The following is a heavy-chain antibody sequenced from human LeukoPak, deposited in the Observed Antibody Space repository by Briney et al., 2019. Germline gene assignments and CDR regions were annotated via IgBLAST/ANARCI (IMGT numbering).Heavy chain of an antibody. J-gene: IGHJ4*02. D-gene: IGHD2-2*01. CDR3: AREGMPGGYCSSTSCSYFDY. Sequence: ASVKVSCKASGGTFSSYAISWVRQAPGQGLEWMGGIIPIFGTANYAQKFQGRVTITTDESTSTAYMELSSLRSEDTAVYYCAREGMPGGYCSSTSCSYFDYWGPGTLVSVSS. V-gene: IGHV1-69*05. CDR2: IIPIFGTA. CDR1: GGTFSSYA.